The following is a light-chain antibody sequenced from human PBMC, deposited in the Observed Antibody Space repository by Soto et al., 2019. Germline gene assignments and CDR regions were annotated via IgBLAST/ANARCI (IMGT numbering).Light chain of an antibody. V-gene: IGKV3-20*01. J-gene: IGKJ1*01. Sequence: LSLPPGERAFSPGEGAPSACRASQSVSGSRLAWYQQKPGQAPRLLIYGASSRATGIPDRFSGSGSGTDFTLTISRLEPEDFAVYYCQQYGSSPWTFGQGTKVDIK. CDR2: GAS. CDR3: QQYGSSPWT. CDR1: QSVSGSR.